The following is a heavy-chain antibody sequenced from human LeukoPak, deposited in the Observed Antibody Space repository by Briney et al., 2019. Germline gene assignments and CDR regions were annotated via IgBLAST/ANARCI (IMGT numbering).Heavy chain of an antibody. Sequence: SETLSLTCTVSGGSISSSSYYWGWIRQPPGKGLEWIGYICYSGSTNYNPSLKSRVTISVDTSKNQFSLKLSSVTAADTAVYYCARGGPPVVGRSPFDIWGQGTMVTVSS. V-gene: IGHV4-61*05. CDR1: GGSISSSSYY. CDR3: ARGGPPVVGRSPFDI. J-gene: IGHJ3*02. CDR2: ICYSGST. D-gene: IGHD2-15*01.